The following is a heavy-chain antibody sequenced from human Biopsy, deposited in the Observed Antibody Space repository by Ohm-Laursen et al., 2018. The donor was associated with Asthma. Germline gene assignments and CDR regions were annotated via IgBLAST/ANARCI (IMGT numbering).Heavy chain of an antibody. D-gene: IGHD3-22*01. V-gene: IGHV7-4-1*02. CDR1: GYTVTRYA. CDR3: ARMISYYHEMRAPFFDY. J-gene: IGHJ4*02. CDR2: INTNTGNP. Sequence: ESSVNPSCKPSGYTVTRYAINWVRQAPGQGLEWMGWINTNTGNPTYAQGFTGRFVFSLDTSVNTAHLQISSLKAEDTAVYYCARMISYYHEMRAPFFDYWGQGTLVTVSS.